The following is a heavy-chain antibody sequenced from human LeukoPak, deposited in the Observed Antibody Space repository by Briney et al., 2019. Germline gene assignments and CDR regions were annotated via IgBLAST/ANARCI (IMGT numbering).Heavy chain of an antibody. Sequence: GESLKISRKGSGYSFTSYWIGWVRQMPGKGLEWMGIIYPGDSDTRYSPSFQGQVTISADKSISTAYLQWSSLKASDTAMYYCARYSSSSADAFDIWGQGTMVTVSS. CDR2: IYPGDSDT. V-gene: IGHV5-51*01. D-gene: IGHD6-6*01. CDR1: GYSFTSYW. CDR3: ARYSSSSADAFDI. J-gene: IGHJ3*02.